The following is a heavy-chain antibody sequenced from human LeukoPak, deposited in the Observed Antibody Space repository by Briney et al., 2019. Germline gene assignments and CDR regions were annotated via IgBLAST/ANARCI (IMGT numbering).Heavy chain of an antibody. V-gene: IGHV1-46*01. CDR2: INPTGGST. CDR1: GYTFTGYY. D-gene: IGHD1-26*01. Sequence: ASVKVSCKASGYTFTGYYMHWVRQAPGQGLEWMGLINPTGGSTGYAQKFQGRVTMSRDMSTSTDYMELSSLRSEDTAIYYCARDNSVGDNAWWFDPWGQGTLVTVSS. J-gene: IGHJ5*02. CDR3: ARDNSVGDNAWWFDP.